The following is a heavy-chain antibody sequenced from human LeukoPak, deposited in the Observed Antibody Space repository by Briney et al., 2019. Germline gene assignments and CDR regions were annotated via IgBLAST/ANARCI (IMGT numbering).Heavy chain of an antibody. D-gene: IGHD4-11*01. V-gene: IGHV4-31*03. CDR1: GDSMTRGGYY. CDR2: IYHSGTT. J-gene: IGHJ4*02. CDR3: ARAVDYRNYFDY. Sequence: SQTLSLTCTVSGDSMTRGGYYWSWVRQHPGEGLEWVGFIYHSGTTFYNPSLESRATISVDASQSQFSLKLTSVTAADTAVYCCARAVDYRNYFDYWGQGALVTVSS.